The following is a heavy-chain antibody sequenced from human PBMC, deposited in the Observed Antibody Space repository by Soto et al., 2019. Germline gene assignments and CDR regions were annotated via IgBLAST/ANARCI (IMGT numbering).Heavy chain of an antibody. CDR3: ARHPGYTVPTVYATHYFDD. V-gene: IGHV4-39*01. J-gene: IGHJ4*02. CDR2: IYYSGST. CDR1: GDSIGTINYY. D-gene: IGHD2-8*01. Sequence: QLQLQESGPGLVKPSETLSVTCSVSGDSIGTINYYCGWLRQPPGKGPEWIGSIYYSGSTHYNPSLRGRVTISVDTSKNQFSLRLSSVTAADTAVYYCARHPGYTVPTVYATHYFDDWGQGVLVTVSS.